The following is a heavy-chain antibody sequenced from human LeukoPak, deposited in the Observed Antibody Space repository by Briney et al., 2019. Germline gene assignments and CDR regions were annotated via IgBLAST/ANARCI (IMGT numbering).Heavy chain of an antibody. CDR1: GDSISSGTYS. CDR3: ARFTGYCSGTSCYPNAFDI. D-gene: IGHD2-2*01. V-gene: IGHV4-61*09. J-gene: IGHJ3*02. Sequence: SETLSLTCTVSGDSISSGTYSWSWIRQPAGKGLEWIGHIYKSGSTNYNPSLKSRVTISLDTSKNQFSLKLSSVTAADTAVLYCARFTGYCSGTSCYPNAFDIWGQGTMVTVSS. CDR2: IYKSGST.